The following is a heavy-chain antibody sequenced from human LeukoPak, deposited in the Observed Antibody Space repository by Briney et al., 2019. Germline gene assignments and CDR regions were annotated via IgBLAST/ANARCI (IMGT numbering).Heavy chain of an antibody. CDR1: GFTFSSYG. J-gene: IGHJ4*02. D-gene: IGHD3-22*01. Sequence: GRSLRLSCAASGFTFSSYGMHWVRQAPGKGLEWVAVISYDGSNKYYADSVKGRFTISRDNSKNTLYLQMNSLRSDDTAVYYCATDQPDYYDSSGYSYWGQGTLVTVSS. V-gene: IGHV3-30*03. CDR2: ISYDGSNK. CDR3: ATDQPDYYDSSGYSY.